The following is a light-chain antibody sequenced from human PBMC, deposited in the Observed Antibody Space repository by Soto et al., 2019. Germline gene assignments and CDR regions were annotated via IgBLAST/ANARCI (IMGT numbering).Light chain of an antibody. CDR3: QHYNSYSEA. CDR1: QSISTW. Sequence: DIQLTQSPSFLSASVGDRVTITCRASQSISTWLAWYQQKPGKAPKHLIYAASTLQSGVPSRFSGSGSGTEFTLTISSLQPDDFATYYCQHYNSYSEAFGQGTKVDIK. J-gene: IGKJ1*01. CDR2: AAS. V-gene: IGKV1-5*01.